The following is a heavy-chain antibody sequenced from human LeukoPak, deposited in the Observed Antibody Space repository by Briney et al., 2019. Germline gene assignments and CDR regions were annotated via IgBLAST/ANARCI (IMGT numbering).Heavy chain of an antibody. Sequence: ASVKVSCKASGYTFTSYYMHWVRQAPGQGLEWMGIINPSGGSTSYAQKFQGRVTMTRDTSTSTVYMELSSLRSEDTAVYYCARDGEPHYYGSGSYYTYFDYWGQGTLVTVSS. J-gene: IGHJ4*02. CDR3: ARDGEPHYYGSGSYYTYFDY. V-gene: IGHV1-46*01. CDR2: INPSGGST. D-gene: IGHD3-10*01. CDR1: GYTFTSYY.